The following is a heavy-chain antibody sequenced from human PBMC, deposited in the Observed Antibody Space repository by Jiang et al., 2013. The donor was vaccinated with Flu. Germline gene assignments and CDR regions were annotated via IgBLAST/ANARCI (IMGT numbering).Heavy chain of an antibody. Sequence: SGAEVKKPGASVKVSCKASGYTLTRYYIHWVRQTPGQGFEWMGIINPSGGSTNYAQKFQGRVTLTRDTSTSTVYMELGSLRSEDTAVYYCARDLGGMTTSDAFDIWGQGTMVTVSS. CDR1: GYTLTRYY. J-gene: IGHJ3*02. CDR3: ARDLGGMTTSDAFDI. D-gene: IGHD4-11*01. V-gene: IGHV1-46*01. CDR2: INPSGGST.